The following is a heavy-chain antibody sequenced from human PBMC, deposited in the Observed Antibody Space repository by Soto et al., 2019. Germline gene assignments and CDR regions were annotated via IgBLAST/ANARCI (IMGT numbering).Heavy chain of an antibody. J-gene: IGHJ6*02. D-gene: IGHD2-2*01. Sequence: ASVKVSCKASGGTFSSYAISWVRQAPEQGLEWMGGIIPIFGTANYAQKFQGRVTITADESTSTAYMELSSLRSEDTAVYYCARGSCSSTSCHRYYYYGMDVWGQGTTVTVSS. CDR3: ARGSCSSTSCHRYYYYGMDV. CDR2: IIPIFGTA. CDR1: GGTFSSYA. V-gene: IGHV1-69*13.